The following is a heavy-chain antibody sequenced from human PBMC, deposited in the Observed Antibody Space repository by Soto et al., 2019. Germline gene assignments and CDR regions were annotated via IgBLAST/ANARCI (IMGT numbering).Heavy chain of an antibody. Sequence: EVQLVESGGGLVQPGGSLRLSCVASGFTFSTDSMNGVRKAPGKGLEWVAHISTSGATRYYADSVKGRFTISRDNAKTSLYLQMDSLRNEDTAVYYCARFFGSGFDYWGQGTLVTVSS. V-gene: IGHV3-48*02. D-gene: IGHD6-19*01. J-gene: IGHJ4*02. CDR3: ARFFGSGFDY. CDR1: GFTFSTDS. CDR2: ISTSGATR.